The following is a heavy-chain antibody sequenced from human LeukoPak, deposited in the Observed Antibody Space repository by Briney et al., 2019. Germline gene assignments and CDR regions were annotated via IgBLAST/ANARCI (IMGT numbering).Heavy chain of an antibody. J-gene: IGHJ4*02. CDR2: INHSGST. CDR3: ARGRRFFVVVVAATSYYFDY. D-gene: IGHD2-15*01. CDR1: GGSFSGYY. V-gene: IGHV4-34*01. Sequence: PSETLSLTCAVYGGSFSGYYWSWIRQPPGKGLEWIGEINHSGSTNYNPSLKSRVTISVDTSKYQFSLKLSSVTAADTAVYYCARGRRFFVVVVAATSYYFDYWGQGTLVTVSS.